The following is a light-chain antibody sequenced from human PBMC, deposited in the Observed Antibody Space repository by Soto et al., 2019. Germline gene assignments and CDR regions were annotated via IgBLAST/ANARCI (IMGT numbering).Light chain of an antibody. J-gene: IGKJ5*01. CDR2: WAS. CDR3: QQYYHAPIT. CDR1: QSLLYTSNNKNY. Sequence: DPANTPSATSVAGSPVAGGTLNCKPRQSLLYTSNNKNYLAWYQQKPGQPPKLLIVWASTRASGVPDRFSGSGSGTDFTLSIGSLQAEDVAVYYCQQYYHAPITFGQGTRLEI. V-gene: IGKV4-1*01.